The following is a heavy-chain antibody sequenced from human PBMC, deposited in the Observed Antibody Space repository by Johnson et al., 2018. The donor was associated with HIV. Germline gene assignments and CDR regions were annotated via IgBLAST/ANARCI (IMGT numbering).Heavy chain of an antibody. D-gene: IGHD6-13*01. V-gene: IGHV3-30*04. CDR3: AKGLLIAAAHDAFDI. Sequence: QVQLVESGGGLIQPGGSLRLSCAASGFTFSSYPMHWVRQAPGKGLEWVAVISYDGSNKYYADSVKGRFTISRDNSKTTLYLQMNSLRAEDTAVYYCAKGLLIAAAHDAFDIWGQGTMVTVSS. CDR2: ISYDGSNK. CDR1: GFTFSSYP. J-gene: IGHJ3*02.